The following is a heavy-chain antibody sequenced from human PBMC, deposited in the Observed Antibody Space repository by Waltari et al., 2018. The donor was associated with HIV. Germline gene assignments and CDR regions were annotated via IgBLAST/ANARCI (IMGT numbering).Heavy chain of an antibody. D-gene: IGHD3-3*01. Sequence: QLQLQESGPGLVKPSVTVSPPCPVSGGCSRGTRPTWVWIRQPPGKGLEWIGSIYYSGNTYYKPSLQSRITMSVDTSKNQFSLKLSSVTAADTAVYYCARVSAWFHLEGGDVWGQGTTVTVSS. J-gene: IGHJ6*02. CDR2: IYYSGNT. V-gene: IGHV4-39*01. CDR1: GGCSRGTRPT. CDR3: ARVSAWFHLEGGDV.